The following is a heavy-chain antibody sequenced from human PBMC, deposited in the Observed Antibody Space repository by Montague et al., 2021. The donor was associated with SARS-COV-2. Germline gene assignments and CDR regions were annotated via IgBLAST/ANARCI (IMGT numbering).Heavy chain of an antibody. J-gene: IGHJ6*01. CDR1: GGSFSDYH. CDR2: INHGGST. Sequence: SETLSLTCAVDGGSFSDYHWTWIRQSPGEGLECIGQINHGGSTKYKPSLKSRVTISIDTSKKQFSLKLTSVTAADTAVYYCARGTLLQEHLWG. V-gene: IGHV4-34*01. CDR3: ARGTLLQEHL.